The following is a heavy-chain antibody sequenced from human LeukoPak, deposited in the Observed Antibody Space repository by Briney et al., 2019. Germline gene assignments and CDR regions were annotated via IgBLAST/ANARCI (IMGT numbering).Heavy chain of an antibody. J-gene: IGHJ6*02. CDR2: ISYDGSYI. Sequence: GGSLRLSCGASKFSFSRFAMHWVRQAPGKGLEWVGLISYDGSYISYADSVKGRFTISRDNSKNTLDLQMNSLRGEDTAVYYCARGDSVDYYYGMDVWGQGTTVTVFS. CDR3: ARGDSVDYYYGMDV. V-gene: IGHV3-30*04. D-gene: IGHD3/OR15-3a*01. CDR1: KFSFSRFA.